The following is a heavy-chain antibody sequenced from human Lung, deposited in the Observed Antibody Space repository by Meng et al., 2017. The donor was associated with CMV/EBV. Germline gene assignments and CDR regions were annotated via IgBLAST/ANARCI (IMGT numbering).Heavy chain of an antibody. CDR2: ISYDGSNK. D-gene: IGHD6-19*01. CDR1: GFTFSSYA. Sequence: GESXKISXAASGFTFSSYAMHWVRQAPGKGLEWVAVISYDGSNKYYADSVKGRFTISRDNPKNTLYLQMNSLRAEDTAVYYCARGEHRIAVAGSAFDIWGQGXMVTVSS. J-gene: IGHJ3*02. V-gene: IGHV3-30-3*01. CDR3: ARGEHRIAVAGSAFDI.